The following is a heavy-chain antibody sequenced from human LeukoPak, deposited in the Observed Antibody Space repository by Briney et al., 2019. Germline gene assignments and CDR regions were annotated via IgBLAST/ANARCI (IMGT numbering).Heavy chain of an antibody. J-gene: IGHJ4*02. V-gene: IGHV3-48*01. CDR1: GFTFSSYG. CDR2: ISSSSSTI. CDR3: ARALVRGVSY. D-gene: IGHD3-10*01. Sequence: GGSLRLSCAASGFTFSSYGMNWVRQAPGKGLEWVSYISSSSSTIYYAYSVKGRLTVSRDNAKNSLYLQMHSLRAEDTAVYYCARALVRGVSYWGQGTLVTVSS.